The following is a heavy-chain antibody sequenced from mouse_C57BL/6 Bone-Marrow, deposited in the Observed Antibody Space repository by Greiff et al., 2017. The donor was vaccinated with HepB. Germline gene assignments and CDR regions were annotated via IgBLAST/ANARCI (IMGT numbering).Heavy chain of an antibody. CDR2: INPGSGGT. CDR1: GYAFTNYL. V-gene: IGHV1-54*01. Sequence: HVQLQQSGAELVRPGTSVKVSCKASGYAFTNYLIEWVKQRPGQGLEWIGVINPGSGGTNYNEKFKGKATLTADKSSSTAYMQLSSLTSEDSAVYFCARSGWLLTYFDVWGTGTTVTVSS. CDR3: ARSGWLLTYFDV. J-gene: IGHJ1*03. D-gene: IGHD2-3*01.